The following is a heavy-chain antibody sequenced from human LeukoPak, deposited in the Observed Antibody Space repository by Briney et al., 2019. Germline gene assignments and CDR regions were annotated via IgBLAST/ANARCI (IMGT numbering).Heavy chain of an antibody. CDR1: GYSISSGYY. D-gene: IGHD3-3*01. CDR3: ARDLLGPTYYDFWSGYYTGSFDY. CDR2: IYHSGST. V-gene: IGHV4-38-2*02. Sequence: SETLSLTCTVSGYSISSGYYWGWIRQPPGKGLEWIGSIYHSGSTYYNPSLKSRVTISVDTSKNQFSLKLSSVTAADTAVYYCARDLLGPTYYDFWSGYYTGSFDYWGQGTLVTVSS. J-gene: IGHJ4*02.